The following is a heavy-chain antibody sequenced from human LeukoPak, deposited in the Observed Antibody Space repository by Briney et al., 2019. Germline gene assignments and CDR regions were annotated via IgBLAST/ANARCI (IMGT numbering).Heavy chain of an antibody. CDR3: AKAVAGRLYYFDY. J-gene: IGHJ4*02. CDR1: GFTFDDYA. V-gene: IGHV3-9*03. CDR2: ISWNSGSI. Sequence: AGGSLRLSCAASGFTFDDYAMHWVRQAPGKGLEWVSGISWNSGSIGYADSVKGRFTISRDNAKNSLYLQMNSLRAEDMALYYCAKAVAGRLYYFDYWGQGTLVTVS. D-gene: IGHD6-19*01.